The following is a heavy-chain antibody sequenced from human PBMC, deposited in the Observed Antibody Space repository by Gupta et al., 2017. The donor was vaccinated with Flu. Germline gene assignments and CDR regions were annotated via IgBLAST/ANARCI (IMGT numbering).Heavy chain of an antibody. CDR1: GFTFSSYG. Sequence: QVQLVESGGGVVQPGGSLRLSCAAAGFTFSSYGMNWGRQAPGKGLEWVSVIWYDENYKYYADSLKGRFTISRDNSKDTVYRQMNSLRAEDTAVYYCAKSLYCSGGACYSPADHWGQGTLVTVSS. D-gene: IGHD2-15*01. CDR2: IWYDENYK. V-gene: IGHV3-33*03. J-gene: IGHJ4*02. CDR3: AKSLYCSGGACYSPADH.